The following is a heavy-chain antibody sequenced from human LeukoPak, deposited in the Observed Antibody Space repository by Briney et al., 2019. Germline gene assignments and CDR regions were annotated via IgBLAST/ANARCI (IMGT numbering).Heavy chain of an antibody. CDR3: ARVWSYGVYEMDWFDP. CDR2: ISAYNGNT. V-gene: IGHV1-18*01. D-gene: IGHD4-17*01. CDR1: GYTFTSYG. Sequence: GASVKVSCKASGYTFTSYGISWVRQAAGQGLEWMGWISAYNGNTNYAQKLQGRVTMTTDTSTSTAYMELRSLRSDDTAVYYCARVWSYGVYEMDWFDPWGQGTLLTVSS. J-gene: IGHJ5*02.